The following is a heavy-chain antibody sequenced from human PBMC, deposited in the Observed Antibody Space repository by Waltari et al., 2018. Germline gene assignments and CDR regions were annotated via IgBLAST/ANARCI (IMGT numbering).Heavy chain of an antibody. CDR1: GDSISSYY. J-gene: IGHJ2*01. CDR2: VHYSEST. Sequence: QVQLQESGPGLVKPWETLSLTCSVSGDSISSYYWSWIRQPPGKGLEWIGYVHYSESTSYNPSLTSRVTISVDTSKNQFSLKLTSVTAADTAVYFCARAPHNWNYWYFDLWGRGTLVTVSA. CDR3: ARAPHNWNYWYFDL. V-gene: IGHV4-59*01. D-gene: IGHD1-20*01.